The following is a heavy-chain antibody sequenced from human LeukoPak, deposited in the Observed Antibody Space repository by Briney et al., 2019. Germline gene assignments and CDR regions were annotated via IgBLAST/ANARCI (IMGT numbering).Heavy chain of an antibody. J-gene: IGHJ4*02. CDR1: GFTFSSYV. CDR2: ISGSGGST. D-gene: IGHD6-19*01. CDR3: AKDGYSSGPGYFDY. V-gene: IGHV3-23*01. Sequence: PGGSLRLSCAASGFTFSSYVMSWVRQAPGKGLEWVSTISGSGGSTYYADSVKGRFTISRDNSKNTLYLQMNSLRGEDTAVYYCAKDGYSSGPGYFDYWGQGTLVTVSS.